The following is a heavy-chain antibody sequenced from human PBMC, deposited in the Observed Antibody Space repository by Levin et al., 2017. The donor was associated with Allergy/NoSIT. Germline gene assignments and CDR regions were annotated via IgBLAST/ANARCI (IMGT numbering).Heavy chain of an antibody. Sequence: SETLSLTCTVSGGSINSYYWSWIRQPPGKGLEWIGYIYYSGSASYNPSLKSRVTTSVDRSKNQLSLKVTSVTAADTAVYYCAAAYCGGNCYPLSFDWNFGLWGRGTLVTVSS. V-gene: IGHV4-59*01. CDR2: IYYSGSA. CDR3: AAAYCGGNCYPLSFDWNFGL. J-gene: IGHJ2*01. D-gene: IGHD2-21*02. CDR1: GGSINSYY.